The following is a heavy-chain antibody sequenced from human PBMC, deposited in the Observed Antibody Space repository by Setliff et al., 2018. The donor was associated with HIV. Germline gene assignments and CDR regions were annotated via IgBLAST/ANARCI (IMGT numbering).Heavy chain of an antibody. CDR1: GYSFSSYW. CDR3: TRLWHENWGGVDY. V-gene: IGHV5-51*01. D-gene: IGHD3-16*01. Sequence: GESLKISCKGSGYSFSSYWIGWVRQMPGKGLEFMGLLYPADSNIRYSPSFQGQVTISVDKSTNTAFLQWTSLRASDTAMYYCTRLWHENWGGVDYWGQGTLVTVS. CDR2: LYPADSNI. J-gene: IGHJ4*02.